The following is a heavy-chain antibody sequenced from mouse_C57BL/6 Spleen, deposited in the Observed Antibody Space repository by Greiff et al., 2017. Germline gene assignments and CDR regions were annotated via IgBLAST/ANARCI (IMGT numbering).Heavy chain of an antibody. Sequence: QVQLQQSGAELVKPGASVKISCKASGYAFSSYWMTWVKQRPGKGLEWIGQIYPGDGDTNYNGKFKGKATLTADKSSSTAYMQLSSLTSEDSAVYFCERSSSGYVSAMDYWGQGTSVTVSS. CDR2: IYPGDGDT. D-gene: IGHD3-2*02. J-gene: IGHJ4*01. CDR1: GYAFSSYW. CDR3: ERSSSGYVSAMDY. V-gene: IGHV1-80*01.